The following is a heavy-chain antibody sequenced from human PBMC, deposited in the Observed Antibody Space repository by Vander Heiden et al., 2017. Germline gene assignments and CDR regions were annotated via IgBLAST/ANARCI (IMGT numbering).Heavy chain of an antibody. J-gene: IGHJ4*02. CDR2: ISSSGSTI. D-gene: IGHD4-17*01. Sequence: QVQLVESGGGLVKTGGSLRISCGASGFTLSYYYTSSIRQAPGKGLEWVSYISSSGSTIYYADSVKGRFTISRDNAKNSLYLQMNSLRAEDTAVYYCARSLTTVTTGGIYWGQGTLVTVSS. CDR1: GFTLSYYY. CDR3: ARSLTTVTTGGIY. V-gene: IGHV3-11*01.